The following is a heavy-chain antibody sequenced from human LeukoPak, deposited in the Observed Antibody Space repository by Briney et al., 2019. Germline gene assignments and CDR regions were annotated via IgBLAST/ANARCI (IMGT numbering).Heavy chain of an antibody. CDR1: GYMFTSYG. CDR3: ARGRITIFGVVTYYFDY. CDR2: ISAYNGNT. J-gene: IGHJ4*02. D-gene: IGHD3-3*01. V-gene: IGHV1-18*03. Sequence: GASVKVSCKASGYMFTSYGISWVRQAPGQGLEWMGWISAYNGNTNYAQKLQGRVTITRDTSASTAYMELSSLRSEDMAVYYCARGRITIFGVVTYYFDYWGQGTLVTVSS.